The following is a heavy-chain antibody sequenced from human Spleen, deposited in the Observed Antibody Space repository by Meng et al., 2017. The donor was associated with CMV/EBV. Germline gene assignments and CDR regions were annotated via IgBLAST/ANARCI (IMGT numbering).Heavy chain of an antibody. D-gene: IGHD3-10*01. J-gene: IGHJ5*02. CDR2: MNPNSGNT. CDR3: ARGLLRGVNWFDP. Sequence: KAYGYTFTSYDINWVRQATGRGLEWMGWMNPNSGNTGYAQKFQGRVTMTRNTSISTAYMELSSLRSEDTAVYYCARGLLRGVNWFDPWGQGTLVTVSS. V-gene: IGHV1-8*01. CDR1: GYTFTSYD.